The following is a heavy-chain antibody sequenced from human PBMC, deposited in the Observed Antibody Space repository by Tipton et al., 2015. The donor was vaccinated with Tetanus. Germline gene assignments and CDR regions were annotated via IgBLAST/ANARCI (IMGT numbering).Heavy chain of an antibody. Sequence: QSGAEVKKPGASVKVSCKASGYTFTSYGISWVRQAPGQGLEWMGWISAYNGNTNYAQKLQGRVTMTTDTSTSTAYMELRSLRSDDTAVYYCAREDIVVVVAATLSNGMDVWGQGTTVTVSS. CDR1: GYTFTSYG. V-gene: IGHV1-18*01. CDR3: AREDIVVVVAATLSNGMDV. D-gene: IGHD2-15*01. J-gene: IGHJ6*02. CDR2: ISAYNGNT.